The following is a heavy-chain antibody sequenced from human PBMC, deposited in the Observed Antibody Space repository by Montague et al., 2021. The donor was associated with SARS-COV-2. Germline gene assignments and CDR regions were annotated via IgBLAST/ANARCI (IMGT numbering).Heavy chain of an antibody. Sequence: SLRLSCAGTGFSFSTYNTNWVRQAPGKGLEWISHMNAGGNTRYYADSVKGRFTVSRDNAKNSLYLQMDSLRAEDTAVYYCAVYTAVVLGQGTMVTVSS. CDR2: MNAGGNTR. CDR3: AVYTAVV. J-gene: IGHJ3*01. D-gene: IGHD5-18*01. V-gene: IGHV3-48*03. CDR1: GFSFSTYN.